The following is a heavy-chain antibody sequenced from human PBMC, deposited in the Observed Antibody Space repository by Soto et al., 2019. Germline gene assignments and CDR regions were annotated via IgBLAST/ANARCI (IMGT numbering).Heavy chain of an antibody. D-gene: IGHD4-17*01. Sequence: GPEVKKPGASVKVSCKGSGYIFTSYGIAWVRQAPGQGLEWMGWISAHNGKTEYAQKFQGRVTVTRDASTSTAYLELRSLRSDDTALYYCARGRYGDYWGQGALVTVSS. CDR2: ISAHNGKT. CDR1: GYIFTSYG. CDR3: ARGRYGDY. V-gene: IGHV1-18*01. J-gene: IGHJ4*02.